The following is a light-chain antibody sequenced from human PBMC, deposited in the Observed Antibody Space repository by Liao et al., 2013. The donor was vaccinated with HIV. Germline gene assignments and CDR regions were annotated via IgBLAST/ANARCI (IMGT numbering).Light chain of an antibody. Sequence: SYVLSQPPSVSVAPGRTARITCGGNKIGGKSVNWYQQKPGQAPVLVIYYDTDWPSGIPERFSGSNSGNTATLSISRVEAGDEGDYYCQVWDSNSDHPYVFGTGTKVTVL. CDR1: KIGGKS. CDR2: YDT. CDR3: QVWDSNSDHPYV. V-gene: IGLV3-21*01. J-gene: IGLJ1*01.